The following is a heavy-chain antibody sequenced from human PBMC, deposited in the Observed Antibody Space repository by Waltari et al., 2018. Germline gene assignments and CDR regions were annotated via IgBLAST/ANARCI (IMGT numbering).Heavy chain of an antibody. CDR3: ARRNLGYAFDI. Sequence: QVQLVQSGAEVKKPGSSVKVSCKASGGGFGTYAITWVRQAPGLGLEWVGGIIPIYGTPTCAQKFQGRVTFTADESTTTAFMELTSLKSEDTAIYYCARRNLGYAFDIWGQGTLVTVSS. D-gene: IGHD1-26*01. J-gene: IGHJ3*02. CDR2: IIPIYGTP. V-gene: IGHV1-69*12. CDR1: GGGFGTYA.